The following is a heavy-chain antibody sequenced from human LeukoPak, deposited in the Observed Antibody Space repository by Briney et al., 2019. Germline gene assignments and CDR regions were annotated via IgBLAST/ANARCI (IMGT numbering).Heavy chain of an antibody. V-gene: IGHV4-59*01. J-gene: IGHJ3*02. CDR3: ATNYYGDAFDI. Sequence: SEPLSLTCTVSGGSISSYYWSWIRQPPGKGLEWIGYIYYSGSTNCNPSLKSRVTISVDTSKNQFSLKLSSVTAADTAVYYCATNYYGDAFDIWGQGTMVTVSS. CDR2: IYYSGST. D-gene: IGHD3-10*01. CDR1: GGSISSYY.